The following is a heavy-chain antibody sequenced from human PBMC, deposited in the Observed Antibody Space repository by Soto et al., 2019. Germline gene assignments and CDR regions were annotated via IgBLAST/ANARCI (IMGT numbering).Heavy chain of an antibody. CDR2: ISSGSRYT. V-gene: IGHV3-11*06. D-gene: IGHD3-10*01. CDR3: ARSTYGTGGFDY. CDR1: GFTFSDYY. Sequence: PGGSLRLSCAASGFTFSDYYMSWIRQAPGKGLEWISYISSGSRYTNYADSVKGRFTISRDNAKNSLYLQMNSLRAEDTAVYYCARSTYGTGGFDYWGQGILVTVSS. J-gene: IGHJ4*02.